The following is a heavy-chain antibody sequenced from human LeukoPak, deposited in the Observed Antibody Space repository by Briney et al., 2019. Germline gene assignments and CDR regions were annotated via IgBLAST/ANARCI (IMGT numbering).Heavy chain of an antibody. V-gene: IGHV4-34*01. J-gene: IGHJ4*02. CDR3: ARGPVRGVIIKGIDY. D-gene: IGHD3-10*01. Sequence: SETLSLTCTVSGGSISSYYWSWIRQPPGKGLEWIGEINHSGSTNYNPSLKSRVTISVDTSKNQFSLKLSSVTAADTAVYYCARGPVRGVIIKGIDYWGQGTLVTVSS. CDR2: INHSGST. CDR1: GGSISSYY.